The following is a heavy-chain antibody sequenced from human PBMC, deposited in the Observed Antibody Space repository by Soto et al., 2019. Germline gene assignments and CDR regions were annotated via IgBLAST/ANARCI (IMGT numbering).Heavy chain of an antibody. J-gene: IGHJ4*02. D-gene: IGHD6-19*01. CDR1: GSTFTGYY. V-gene: IGHV1-2*02. CDR3: ARVPYSSGWYYY. CDR2: INPNSGGT. Sequence: ASVKVSCTASGSTFTGYYMHWVRQAPGQRLEWMGWINPNSGGTNYAQKFQGRVTMTRDTSISTAYMELSRLRSDDTAVYYCARVPYSSGWYYYWGQGTLVTVSS.